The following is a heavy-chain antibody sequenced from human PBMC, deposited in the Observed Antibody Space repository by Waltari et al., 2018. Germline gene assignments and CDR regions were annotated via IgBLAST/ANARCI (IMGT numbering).Heavy chain of an antibody. CDR2: IYPGDSDT. CDR3: ARRFMTGEGLTLNWLDP. Sequence: VQLVQSGAEVKNPGESLRISCRDSGYGFDSYWIAWVRQRPGKGLVWMGQIYPGDSDTGYNPSFQGKVTISADKSVTTVYLQWSSLKTSDSGIYYCARRFMTGEGLTLNWLDPWGQGTLVTVSS. V-gene: IGHV5-51*01. J-gene: IGHJ5*02. D-gene: IGHD3-16*01. CDR1: GYGFDSYW.